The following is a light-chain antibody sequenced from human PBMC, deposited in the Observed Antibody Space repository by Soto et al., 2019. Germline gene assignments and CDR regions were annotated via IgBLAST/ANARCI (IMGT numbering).Light chain of an antibody. CDR1: QGISSY. J-gene: IGKJ1*01. CDR2: AAS. Sequence: AIRMTQSPSSLSASTGDRVTITCRARQGISSYLAWYQQKPGKAPKLLIYAASTLQSGVPSRFSGSGSGTDFTLTISCLQSEYFATYYCQQYYSYPLLTFGQGTKVEIK. CDR3: QQYYSYPLLT. V-gene: IGKV1-8*01.